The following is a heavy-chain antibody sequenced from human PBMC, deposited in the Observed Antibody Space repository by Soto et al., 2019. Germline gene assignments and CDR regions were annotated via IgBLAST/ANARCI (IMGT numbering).Heavy chain of an antibody. CDR1: GFTFSNFA. D-gene: IGHD5-18*01. Sequence: PGGSLRLSCAASGFTFSNFAMHWVRQAPGKGLEWVAVISYDGSNKYYADSVKGRFTISRDNSKNTLYLQMNSLRAEDTAVYYCASLRGYSYGQADGKHDYWGQGTLVTVSS. V-gene: IGHV3-30-3*01. J-gene: IGHJ4*02. CDR2: ISYDGSNK. CDR3: ASLRGYSYGQADGKHDY.